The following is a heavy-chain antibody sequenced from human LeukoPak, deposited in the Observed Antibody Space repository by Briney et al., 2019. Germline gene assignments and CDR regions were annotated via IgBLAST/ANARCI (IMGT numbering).Heavy chain of an antibody. Sequence: SETLSLTCTVSGSSISSSSYYWGWIRQPPGKGLEWIGSIYYSGSTNYNPSLKSRVTISVDTSKNQFSLKLSSVTAADTAVYYCSSLLAYCGGDCSDAFDIWGQGTMVTVSS. J-gene: IGHJ3*02. CDR3: SSLLAYCGGDCSDAFDI. CDR1: GSSISSSSYY. CDR2: IYYSGST. V-gene: IGHV4-39*07. D-gene: IGHD2-21*02.